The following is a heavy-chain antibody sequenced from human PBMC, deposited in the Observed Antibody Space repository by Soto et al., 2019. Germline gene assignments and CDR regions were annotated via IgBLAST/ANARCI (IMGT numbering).Heavy chain of an antibody. CDR1: GFTVSSNY. V-gene: IGHV3-53*01. Sequence: PGGSLRLSCAASGFTVSSNYMSWVRQAPGKWLEWVSVIYSGGSTYYADSVKGRFTISRDNSKNTLYLQMNSLRAEDTAVYYCARDNYGPSGNGMDVWGQGTTVTVSS. J-gene: IGHJ6*02. D-gene: IGHD4-17*01. CDR2: IYSGGST. CDR3: ARDNYGPSGNGMDV.